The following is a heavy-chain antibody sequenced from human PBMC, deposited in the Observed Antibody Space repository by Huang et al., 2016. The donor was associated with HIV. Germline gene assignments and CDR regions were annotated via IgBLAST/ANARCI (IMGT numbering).Heavy chain of an antibody. Sequence: EVQLVESGGGLVQPGGSLSLSCAASGFTFSSYWMHWVRQAPGKGLVWLSRINNDGSITTYADSVKGRITISRDNARNTMYLQMTTLSAGDTAVYYCARHRSSGGVEEAFDIWGSGTLVTVAS. V-gene: IGHV3-74*03. CDR3: ARHRSSGGVEEAFDI. CDR1: GFTFSSYW. D-gene: IGHD2-8*02. CDR2: INNDGSIT. J-gene: IGHJ3*02.